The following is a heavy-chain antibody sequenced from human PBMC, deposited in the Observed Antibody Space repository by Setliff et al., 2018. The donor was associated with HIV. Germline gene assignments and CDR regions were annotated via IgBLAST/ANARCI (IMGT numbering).Heavy chain of an antibody. CDR3: ARGNPDYDILTGYWSHYFDY. CDR1: GYSISSGYY. D-gene: IGHD3-9*01. J-gene: IGHJ4*02. V-gene: IGHV4-38-2*01. Sequence: SETLSLTCAVSGYSISSGYYWGWIRQPPGKGLDWLGNIYYSGSTNFNPSLKGRVTISLDSSKNQFSLKLNSVTAADTAMYYCARGNPDYDILTGYWSHYFDYWGRGTLVTVSS. CDR2: IYYSGST.